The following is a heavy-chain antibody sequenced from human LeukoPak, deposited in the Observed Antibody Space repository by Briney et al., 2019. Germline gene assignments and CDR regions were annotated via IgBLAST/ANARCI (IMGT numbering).Heavy chain of an antibody. CDR1: GFTFSSYG. CDR3: AKYSSGWHSIDY. CDR2: ISYDGSNK. J-gene: IGHJ4*02. V-gene: IGHV3-30*18. Sequence: PGGSLRLSCAASGFTFSSYGMHWVRQAPGKGLEWVAVISYDGSNKYYADSVKGRFTISRDNSKNTLYLQMNSLRAEDTAVYYCAKYSSGWHSIDYWGQGTLVTVSS. D-gene: IGHD6-19*01.